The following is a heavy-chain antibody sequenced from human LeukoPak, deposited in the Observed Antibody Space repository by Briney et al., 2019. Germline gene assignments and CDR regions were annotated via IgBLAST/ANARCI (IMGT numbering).Heavy chain of an antibody. CDR2: IRYDGSNK. J-gene: IGHJ6*03. CDR3: AKVRAVAGKNYYYYYMDV. V-gene: IGHV3-30*02. CDR1: GFTFSSYG. Sequence: GGSLRLSCAASGFTFSSYGMHWVRQAPGKGLEWVAFIRYDGSNKYYADSVKGRFTISRDNSKNTLYLQMNSLRAEDTAVYYCAKVRAVAGKNYYYYYMDVWGKGTTVTVSS. D-gene: IGHD6-19*01.